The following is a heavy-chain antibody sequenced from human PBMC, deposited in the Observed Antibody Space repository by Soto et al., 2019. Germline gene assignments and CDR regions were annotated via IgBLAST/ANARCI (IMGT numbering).Heavy chain of an antibody. J-gene: IGHJ6*02. CDR1: GGSFSGYY. CDR3: ARGRFGRNYYYYYGMDV. V-gene: IGHV4-34*01. D-gene: IGHD3-16*01. CDR2: INHSGST. Sequence: QVQLQQWGAGLLKPSETLSLTCAVYGGSFSGYYWSWIRQPPGKGLEWIGEINHSGSTNYNPSLKSRVTISVDTSKNQFSLKLSSVTAADTAVYYCARGRFGRNYYYYYGMDVWGQGTTVTVSS.